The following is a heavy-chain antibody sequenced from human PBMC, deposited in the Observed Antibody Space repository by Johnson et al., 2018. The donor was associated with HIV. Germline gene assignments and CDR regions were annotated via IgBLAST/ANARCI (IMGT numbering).Heavy chain of an antibody. CDR2: IRSKANSYAT. CDR3: TTYTTMVTMYVEIKGGAFDI. Sequence: EKLVESGGGLDQPGGSLKLSCAASGFTFSGSAMHWVRQASGKGLEWVGRIRSKANSYATAYAASVQGRFTISRDDSKTTLYLQMNSLKTEDTAVYYCTTYTTMVTMYVEIKGGAFDIWGQGTMVTVSS. V-gene: IGHV3-73*01. J-gene: IGHJ3*02. CDR1: GFTFSGSA. D-gene: IGHD5-18*01.